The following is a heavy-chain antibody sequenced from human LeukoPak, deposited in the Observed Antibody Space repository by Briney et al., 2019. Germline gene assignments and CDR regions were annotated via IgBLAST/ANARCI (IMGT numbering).Heavy chain of an antibody. CDR1: GGTFSSYA. Sequence: SVKVSCKASGGTFSSYAISWVRQAPGQGLEWMGGIIPIFGTANYAQKFQGRVTITADESTSTAYMELSSLRSEDTAVYYCASAHGRGDYGELLPLDYWGQGTLVTVSS. V-gene: IGHV1-69*13. J-gene: IGHJ4*02. D-gene: IGHD4-17*01. CDR3: ASAHGRGDYGELLPLDY. CDR2: IIPIFGTA.